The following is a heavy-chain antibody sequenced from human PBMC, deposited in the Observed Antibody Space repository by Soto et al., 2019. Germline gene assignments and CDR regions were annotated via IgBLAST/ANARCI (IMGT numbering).Heavy chain of an antibody. CDR1: GGSFSGYY. CDR2: INHSGST. D-gene: IGHD3-10*01. CDR3: ARGLLSGVLLKQRGYYGMDV. Sequence: QVQLQQWGAGLLKPSETLSLTCAVYGGSFSGYYWSWIRQPPGKGLEWIGEINHSGSTNYNPSLKSRVTISVDTSKNQFSLKLSSVTAADTAVYYCARGLLSGVLLKQRGYYGMDVWGQGTTVTVSS. V-gene: IGHV4-34*01. J-gene: IGHJ6*02.